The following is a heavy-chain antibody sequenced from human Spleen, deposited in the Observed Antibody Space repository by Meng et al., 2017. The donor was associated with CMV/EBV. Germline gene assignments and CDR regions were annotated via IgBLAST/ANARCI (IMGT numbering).Heavy chain of an antibody. D-gene: IGHD3-10*01. J-gene: IGHJ4*02. CDR1: GYSIGSGYY. V-gene: IGHV4-38-2*02. CDR2: IYYSGST. CDR3: ASTVWFGELKDY. Sequence: SETLSLTCTVSGYSIGSGYYWGWIRQPPGKGLEWIGSIYYSGSTYYNPSLKSRVTISVDTSNNQFSLKLNSVTAADTAVYYCASTVWFGELKDYWGQGTLVTVSS.